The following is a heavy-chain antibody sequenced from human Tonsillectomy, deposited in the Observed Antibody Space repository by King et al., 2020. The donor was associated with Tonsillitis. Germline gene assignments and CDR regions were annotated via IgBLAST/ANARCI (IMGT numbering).Heavy chain of an antibody. CDR3: ARTPLPYYYDRSGYDTYYSYYMDV. CDR2: ISSSGSYT. V-gene: IGHV3-11*05. J-gene: IGHJ6*03. D-gene: IGHD3-22*01. CDR1: GFTFSDYY. Sequence: VQLVESGGGLVKPGGSLRLSCAASGFTFSDYYMSWIRQAPGKGLEWVSYISSSGSYTNYAHSVTGRFTISRDNAKNSLYLQMNSLRAEDTAVYYCARTPLPYYYDRSGYDTYYSYYMDVWGKGTTVTVSS.